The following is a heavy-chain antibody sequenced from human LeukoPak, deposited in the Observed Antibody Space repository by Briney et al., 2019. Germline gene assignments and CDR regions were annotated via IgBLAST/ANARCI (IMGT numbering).Heavy chain of an antibody. CDR1: GGSISSGDYY. V-gene: IGHV4-30-4*08. Sequence: PSETLSLTCTVSGGSISSGDYYWSWIRQPPGKGLEWIGYIYYSGSTYYNPSLKSRVTISVDTPKNQFSLKLSSVTAADTAVYYCARWALATVGSFDYWGQGTLVTVSS. J-gene: IGHJ4*02. CDR2: IYYSGST. CDR3: ARWALATVGSFDY. D-gene: IGHD4-23*01.